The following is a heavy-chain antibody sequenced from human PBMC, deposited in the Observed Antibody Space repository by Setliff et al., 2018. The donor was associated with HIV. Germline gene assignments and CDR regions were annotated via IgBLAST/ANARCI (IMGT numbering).Heavy chain of an antibody. D-gene: IGHD2-21*02. Sequence: SETLSLTCTVSGDSISSNNYYWGWIRQPPGKGPEWIGSIFYSETVYYGGRTYYSPSLKSRVTISDDTSKNQFSLSLTSVTAADTAVYHCARGVPLLPPHYWGQGTLVTVSS. CDR3: ARGVPLLPPHY. V-gene: IGHV4-39*07. J-gene: IGHJ4*02. CDR2: IFYSETVYYGGRT. CDR1: GDSISSNNYY.